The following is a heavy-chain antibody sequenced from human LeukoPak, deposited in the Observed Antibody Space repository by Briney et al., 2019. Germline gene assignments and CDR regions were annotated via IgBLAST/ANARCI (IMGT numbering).Heavy chain of an antibody. J-gene: IGHJ4*02. D-gene: IGHD7-27*01. CDR1: GGSISSYY. V-gene: IGHV4-59*01. CDR2: IYYSGST. Sequence: PSETLSLTCTVSGGSISSYYWSWIRQPPGKGLEWIGYIYYSGSTNYNPSLKSRVTISVDTSKNQFSLKQSYVTAADTAVYFCARESSWGNFDYRGEGTLVTVSS. CDR3: ARESSWGNFDY.